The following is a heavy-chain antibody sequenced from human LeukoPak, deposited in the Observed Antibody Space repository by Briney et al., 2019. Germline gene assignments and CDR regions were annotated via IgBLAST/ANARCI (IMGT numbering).Heavy chain of an antibody. CDR2: IIPIFGTA. CDR3: ARVFGGYDILTGYSGWFDP. V-gene: IGHV1-69*13. J-gene: IGHJ5*02. Sequence: SVKVSCKASGGTFSSYAISWVRQAPGQGLEWMGGIIPIFGTANYAQKFQGRVTITADESTSTAYMELSSLRSEDTAVYYCARVFGGYDILTGYSGWFDPWGQGTLVTVSS. D-gene: IGHD3-9*01. CDR1: GGTFSSYA.